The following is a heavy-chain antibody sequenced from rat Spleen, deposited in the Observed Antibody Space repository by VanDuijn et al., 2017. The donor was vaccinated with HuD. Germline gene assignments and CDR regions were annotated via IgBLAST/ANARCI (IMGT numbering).Heavy chain of an antibody. CDR2: ISYTTST. CDR3: ARYVRSYFDY. CDR1: GYSITSIY. J-gene: IGHJ2*01. V-gene: IGHV3-1*01. Sequence: EVQLQESGPGLVKPSQSLSLTCSVTGYSITSIYWGWIRKFPGNKMEWIGHISYTTSTTYNPSLKRRISITRDTSKNQFFLQLNSVTTEDTATYYCARYVRSYFDYWGQGVMVTVSS.